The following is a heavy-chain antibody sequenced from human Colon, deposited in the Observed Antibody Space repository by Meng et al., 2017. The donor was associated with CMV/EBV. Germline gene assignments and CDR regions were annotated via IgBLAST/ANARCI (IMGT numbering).Heavy chain of an antibody. D-gene: IGHD3-22*01. CDR1: EYTFTGYS. CDR2: INHNSGGT. Sequence: HVQLVQPGAGGKKRGAEVQCCCEAYEYTFTGYSMHWVRQAPGKGLEWMGWINHNSGGTNYAQKFQGRVTMTRDTSMTTAYMELSRLSSDDTAVYYCARDWYPGDRRGSFDYWGQGTLVTVSS. V-gene: IGHV1-2*02. CDR3: ARDWYPGDRRGSFDY. J-gene: IGHJ4*02.